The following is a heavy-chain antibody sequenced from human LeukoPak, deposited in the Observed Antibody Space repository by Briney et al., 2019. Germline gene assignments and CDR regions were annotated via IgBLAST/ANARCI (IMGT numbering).Heavy chain of an antibody. J-gene: IGHJ4*02. Sequence: SQTLSLTCVVSGDIVSSKNGAWNWIRQSPSRGLEWLGRTYYRSKLYNDYAESMEGRMTISQDTSKNQYSLHLNSVTPDDTAVYYCARDFGTTGWHTFDYWGQGTLVTVSS. CDR2: TYYRSKLYN. CDR3: ARDFGTTGWHTFDY. D-gene: IGHD6-19*01. CDR1: GDIVSSKNGA. V-gene: IGHV6-1*01.